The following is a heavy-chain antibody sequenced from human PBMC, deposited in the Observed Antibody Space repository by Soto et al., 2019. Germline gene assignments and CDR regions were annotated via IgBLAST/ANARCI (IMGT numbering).Heavy chain of an antibody. CDR3: ARGLAAAAGDYYYYGMAV. CDR2: IYTSGST. Sequence: ASETLSLTCTVSGGSISSYYWSWIRQPAGKGLEWIGRIYTSGSTNYNPSLKSRVTMSVDTSKNQFSLKLSSVTAADTAVYYCARGLAAAAGDYYYYGMAVWGQGTTVTVSS. CDR1: GGSISSYY. V-gene: IGHV4-4*07. D-gene: IGHD6-13*01. J-gene: IGHJ6*02.